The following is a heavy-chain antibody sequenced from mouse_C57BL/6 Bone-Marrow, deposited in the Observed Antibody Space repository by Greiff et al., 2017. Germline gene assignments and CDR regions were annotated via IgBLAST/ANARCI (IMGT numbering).Heavy chain of an antibody. CDR3: ARFITTVVAPIWYAMDY. CDR2: IYPRSGNT. V-gene: IGHV1-81*01. Sequence: QVQLKQSGAELARPGASVKLSCKASGYTFTSYGISWVKQSTGQGLEWIGEIYPRSGNTYYNEKFKGKATLTADKSSSTAYMELRSLTSEDSAVYFCARFITTVVAPIWYAMDYWGQGTSVTVSS. D-gene: IGHD1-1*01. CDR1: GYTFTSYG. J-gene: IGHJ4*01.